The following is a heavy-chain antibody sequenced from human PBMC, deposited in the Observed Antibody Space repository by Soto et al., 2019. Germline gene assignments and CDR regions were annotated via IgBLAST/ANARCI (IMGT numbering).Heavy chain of an antibody. CDR1: GGSVSSGSYY. J-gene: IGHJ4*02. D-gene: IGHD3-3*01. V-gene: IGHV4-61*01. CDR2: IYYSGST. Sequence: SETLSLTCTVSGGSVSSGSYYWSWIRQPPGKGLEWIGYIYYSGSTNYNPSLKSRVTISVDTSKNQFSLKLSSLTAVDTAFYYCASAITIFGVVQEYYFDYWGQGTLVTVSS. CDR3: ASAITIFGVVQEYYFDY.